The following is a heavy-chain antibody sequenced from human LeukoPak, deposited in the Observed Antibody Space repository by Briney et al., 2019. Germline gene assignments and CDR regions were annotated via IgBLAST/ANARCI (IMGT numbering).Heavy chain of an antibody. Sequence: PSETLSLTCTVSGGSISSYYWSWIRQPPGKGLDWIGYIYYTGSTNYNPSLKSRVTLSVDTSKNRFSLKLSSVTAADTAVYYCARSGRGLATRFDPWGQGILVTVSS. CDR2: IYYTGST. J-gene: IGHJ5*02. CDR1: GGSISSYY. V-gene: IGHV4-59*13. CDR3: ARSGRGLATRFDP. D-gene: IGHD1-26*01.